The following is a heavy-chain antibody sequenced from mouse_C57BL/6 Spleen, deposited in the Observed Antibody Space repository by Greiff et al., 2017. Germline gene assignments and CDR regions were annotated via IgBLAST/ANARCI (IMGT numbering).Heavy chain of an antibody. J-gene: IGHJ3*01. CDR2: IHPNSGST. V-gene: IGHV1-64*01. Sequence: VQLQQPGAELVKPGASVKLSCKASGYTFTSYWLHWVKRRPGQGLEWIGMIHPNSGSTNYNEKFKSKATLTVDKSSSTAYMQLSSLTAEDSAVYYCARDERAWFAYWGQGTLVTVSA. CDR1: GYTFTSYW. CDR3: ARDERAWFAY.